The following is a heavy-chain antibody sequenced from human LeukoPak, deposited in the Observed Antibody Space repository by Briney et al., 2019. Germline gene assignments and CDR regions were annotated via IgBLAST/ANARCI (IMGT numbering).Heavy chain of an antibody. J-gene: IGHJ6*02. CDR3: ARRPDYYYYGMDV. CDR1: GFTFSGYS. Sequence: PGGSLRLSCAASGFTFSGYSMNWVRQAPGKGLEWVSYVSNSGNTIYYADSVKGRFTISRDNSKNTLYLQMNSPRAEDTAVYYCARRPDYYYYGMDVWGQGTTVTVSS. V-gene: IGHV3-48*01. CDR2: VSNSGNTI.